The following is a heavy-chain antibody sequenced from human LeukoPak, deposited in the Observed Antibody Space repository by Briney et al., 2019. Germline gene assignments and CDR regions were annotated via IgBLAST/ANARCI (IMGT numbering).Heavy chain of an antibody. CDR1: GGSFSGYY. J-gene: IGHJ5*02. V-gene: IGHV4-34*01. CDR3: ARENVLRYFDWPTTRFSNWFDP. D-gene: IGHD3-9*01. Sequence: PSETLSLTCAVYGGSFSGYYWSWIRQPPGKGLEWIGEINHSGSTNYNPSLKSRVTISVDTSKNQFSLKLSSVTAADTAVYYCARENVLRYFDWPTTRFSNWFDPWGQGTLVTVSS. CDR2: INHSGST.